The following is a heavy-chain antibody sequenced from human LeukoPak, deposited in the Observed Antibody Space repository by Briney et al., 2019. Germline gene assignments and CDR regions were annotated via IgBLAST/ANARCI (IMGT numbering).Heavy chain of an antibody. CDR3: ARSNWGYDGHFDC. D-gene: IGHD5-12*01. V-gene: IGHV4-59*01. Sequence: SKTLSLTCTVSGGSISSYYWSWIRQPPGKGLEWIGYIYYSGSTNYSPSLKSRVTISVDTSKNQFSLNLSSVTAADTAVYYCARSNWGYDGHFDCWGQGALVTVSS. CDR2: IYYSGST. CDR1: GGSISSYY. J-gene: IGHJ4*02.